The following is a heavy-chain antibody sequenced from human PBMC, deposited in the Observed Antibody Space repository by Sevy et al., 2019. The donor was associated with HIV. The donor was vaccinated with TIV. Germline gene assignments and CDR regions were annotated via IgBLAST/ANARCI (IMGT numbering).Heavy chain of an antibody. CDR3: ARDSPGGDLDAFDI. D-gene: IGHD3-16*01. Sequence: GGSLRLSCAASGFTVSSNYMSWVRQAPGKGLEWVSVIYSGGSTYYADSVKGRFTISRDNSKNTLYLQMNSLRAEDTAVYYCARDSPGGDLDAFDIWGQGTMVTVSS. J-gene: IGHJ3*02. V-gene: IGHV3-53*01. CDR2: IYSGGST. CDR1: GFTVSSNY.